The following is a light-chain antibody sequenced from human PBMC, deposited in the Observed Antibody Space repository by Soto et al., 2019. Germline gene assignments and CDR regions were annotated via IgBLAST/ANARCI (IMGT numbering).Light chain of an antibody. CDR1: SSDVGGYNY. CDR3: SSYTSDTNPYV. J-gene: IGLJ1*01. CDR2: EVN. V-gene: IGLV2-14*01. Sequence: QSALTQPASVSGSPGQSITISCTGTSSDVGGYNYVSWYQLHPGKAPKLIVYEVNHRPSGLSNRSSGSKSGNTASLTICGVQGEDEGDYYCSSYTSDTNPYVFGTGIKLTVL.